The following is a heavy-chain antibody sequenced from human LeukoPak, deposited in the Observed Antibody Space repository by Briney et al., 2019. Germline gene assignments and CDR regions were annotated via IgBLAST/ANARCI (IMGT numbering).Heavy chain of an antibody. CDR1: GFTFSSYW. V-gene: IGHV3-7*01. J-gene: IGHJ4*02. D-gene: IGHD6-13*01. Sequence: GGSLRLSCAASGFTFSSYWMCWVRQAPGKGLEGVANIKPDGSEKYYVDSVGGRFTISRDNAKNSLYLQMNSLRAEDTAVYYCRYSSRGGFDYWGQGTLVTVSS. CDR2: IKPDGSEK. CDR3: RYSSRGGFDY.